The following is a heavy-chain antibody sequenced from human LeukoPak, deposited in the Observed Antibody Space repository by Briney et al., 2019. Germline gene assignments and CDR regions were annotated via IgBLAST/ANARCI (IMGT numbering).Heavy chain of an antibody. J-gene: IGHJ4*02. CDR3: AKDIGGLNY. D-gene: IGHD6-25*01. Sequence: PRGSLRLSCAASGFTFDDYAMHWVRQAPGKGLEWVSLISGEGGTTYYADSVKGRFTISRDNRKKSLYLQMNSLRTEDTALYYCAKDIGGLNYCGQGTLVTVSS. V-gene: IGHV3-43*02. CDR2: ISGEGGTT. CDR1: GFTFDDYA.